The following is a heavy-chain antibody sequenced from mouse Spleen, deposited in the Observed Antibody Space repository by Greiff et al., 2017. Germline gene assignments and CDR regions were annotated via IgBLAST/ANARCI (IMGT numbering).Heavy chain of an antibody. V-gene: IGHV1-75*01. D-gene: IGHD2-14*01. J-gene: IGHJ3*01. Sequence: QVQLKQSGPELVKPGASVKISCKASGYTFTDYYINWVKQRPGQGLEWIGWIFPGSGSTYYNEKFKGKATLTVDKSSSTAYMLLSSLTSEDSAVYFCAREGGRVRPTWFAYWGQGTLVTVSA. CDR1: GYTFTDYY. CDR2: IFPGSGST. CDR3: AREGGRVRPTWFAY.